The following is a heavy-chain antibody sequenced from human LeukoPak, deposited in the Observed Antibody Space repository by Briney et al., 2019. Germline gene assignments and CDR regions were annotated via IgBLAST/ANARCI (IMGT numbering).Heavy chain of an antibody. CDR2: MNPNSGNT. J-gene: IGHJ6*03. CDR3: ATQVAENMGDYYMDV. D-gene: IGHD2/OR15-2a*01. V-gene: IGHV1-8*03. CDR1: GYTFTSYD. Sequence: ASVKVSCKASGYTFTSYDINWVRQATGQGLEWMGWMNPNSGNTGYAQKFQGRVTITRNTSISTAYMELSSLRSEDTAVDYCATQVAENMGDYYMDVWGKGTTVTVSS.